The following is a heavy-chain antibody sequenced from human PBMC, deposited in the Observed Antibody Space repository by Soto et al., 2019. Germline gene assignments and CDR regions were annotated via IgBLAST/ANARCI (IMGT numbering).Heavy chain of an antibody. CDR1: AFIFSDYS. CDR2: ISTGSDAK. J-gene: IGHJ4*02. Sequence: PGGSLRLSCAASAFIFSDYSMNWVRQAPGKGLEWISYISTGSDAKYYVDSVKGRFTISRDNAKNSLYPQMSSLRDEDTAVYFCARGIQLWLGRGFDYWGQGTLVTVSS. D-gene: IGHD5-18*01. CDR3: ARGIQLWLGRGFDY. V-gene: IGHV3-48*02.